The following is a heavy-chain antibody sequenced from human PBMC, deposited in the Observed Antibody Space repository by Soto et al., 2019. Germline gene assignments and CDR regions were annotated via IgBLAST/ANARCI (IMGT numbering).Heavy chain of an antibody. J-gene: IGHJ2*01. CDR1: GYAFSSYG. CDR2: INAGNGNT. CDR3: ARGGSRYWYFDL. Sequence: SVNVSWKAAGYAFSSYGISWVRQAPGQRLEWMGWINAGNGNTKYSQKFQGRVTITRDTSASTAYMELSSLRSEDTAVYYCARGGSRYWYFDLWGRGTLVTVSS. D-gene: IGHD1-26*01. V-gene: IGHV1-3*01.